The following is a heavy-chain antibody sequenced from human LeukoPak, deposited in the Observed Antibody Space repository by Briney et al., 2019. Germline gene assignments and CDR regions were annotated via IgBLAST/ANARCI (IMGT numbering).Heavy chain of an antibody. Sequence: PGGSLRLSCAASGFTFSSYAMSWVRQAPGKGVEWVSAISGSGGSTYYADSVKGRFTISRDNSKNTLYLQMNSLRAEDTAVYYCAKGVSGYYPSNRFDYWGQGTLVTVSS. CDR2: ISGSGGST. CDR3: AKGVSGYYPSNRFDY. D-gene: IGHD3-22*01. V-gene: IGHV3-23*01. J-gene: IGHJ4*02. CDR1: GFTFSSYA.